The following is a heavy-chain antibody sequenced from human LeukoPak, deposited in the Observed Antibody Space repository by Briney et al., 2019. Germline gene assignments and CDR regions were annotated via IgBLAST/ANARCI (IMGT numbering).Heavy chain of an antibody. CDR2: INPNSGGT. J-gene: IGHJ6*03. CDR1: GYTFTGYY. CDR3: ARGPLLRFLEWLLDKNYYYYMDV. D-gene: IGHD3-3*01. V-gene: IGHV1-2*02. Sequence: GASVKVSCKASGYTFTGYYMHWVRQAPGQGLEWMGWINPNSGGTNYAQKFQGRVTMTRDTSISTAYMELSRLRSDDTAVYYCARGPLLRFLEWLLDKNYYYYMDVWGKGTTVTVSS.